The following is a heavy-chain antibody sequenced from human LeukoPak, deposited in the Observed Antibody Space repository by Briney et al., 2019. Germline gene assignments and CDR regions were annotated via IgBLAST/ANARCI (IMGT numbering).Heavy chain of an antibody. Sequence: SVKVSCKASGFTFTSSAMQWVRQARGQRLEWIGWIVVGSGNTNYAQKFQERVTITRDMSTSTAYMELSSLRSEDTAVYYCARGYGGNPSWFDPWGQGTLVTVSS. CDR1: GFTFTSSA. V-gene: IGHV1-58*02. J-gene: IGHJ5*02. D-gene: IGHD4-23*01. CDR2: IVVGSGNT. CDR3: ARGYGGNPSWFDP.